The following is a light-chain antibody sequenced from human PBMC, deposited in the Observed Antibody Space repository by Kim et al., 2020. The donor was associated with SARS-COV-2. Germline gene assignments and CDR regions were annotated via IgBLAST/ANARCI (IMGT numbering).Light chain of an antibody. J-gene: IGKJ4*01. CDR3: QQHHSFPLT. Sequence: SASVGDTVTITCRASQSINSNLAWYQQRPGKAPNLLIYSAFTLHSGVPSRFSGSGSGTDFTLTITSLQPEDFATYHCQQHHSFPLTFGGGTKV. V-gene: IGKV1-9*01. CDR1: QSINSN. CDR2: SAF.